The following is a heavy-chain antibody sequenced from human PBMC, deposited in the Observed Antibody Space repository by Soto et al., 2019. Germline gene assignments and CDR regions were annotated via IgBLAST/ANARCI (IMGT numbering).Heavy chain of an antibody. CDR3: ARVSYYYGSGSSSDY. D-gene: IGHD3-10*01. CDR2: IFYSGST. J-gene: IGHJ4*02. Sequence: QVQLQESGPGLVKPSQTLSLTCTVSGGSISSGDYYWNWIRQPPGKGLEWIGYIFYSGSTYYNPSLKSRITISVDTSKNQFSLKLSSVTAADTAVYYCARVSYYYGSGSSSDYWAQGTLVTVSS. CDR1: GGSISSGDYY. V-gene: IGHV4-30-4*01.